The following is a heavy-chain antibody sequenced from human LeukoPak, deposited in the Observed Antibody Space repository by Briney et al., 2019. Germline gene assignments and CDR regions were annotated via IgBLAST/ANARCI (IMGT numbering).Heavy chain of an antibody. J-gene: IGHJ6*02. CDR2: IYTSGST. CDR3: ARDFSSTDYYYYGMDV. D-gene: IGHD2-2*01. CDR1: GGSISSYY. V-gene: IGHV4-4*07. Sequence: PSETLYLTCTVSGGSISSYYWSWIRQPAGKGLEWIGRIYTSGSTNYNPSLKSRVTMSVDTSKNQFSLKLSSVTAADTAVYYCARDFSSTDYYYYGMDVWGQGTTVTVSS.